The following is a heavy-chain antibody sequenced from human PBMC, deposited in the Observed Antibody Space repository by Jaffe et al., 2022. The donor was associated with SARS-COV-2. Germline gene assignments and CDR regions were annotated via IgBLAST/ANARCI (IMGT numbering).Heavy chain of an antibody. V-gene: IGHV4-39*01. Sequence: QLQLQESGPGLVKPSETLSLTCTVSGGSISSSSYYWGWIRQPPGKGLEWIGSIYYSGSTYYNPSLKSRVTISVDTSKNQFSLKLSSVTAADTAVYYCARVVPAAIAYYYGMDVWGQGTTVTVSS. CDR1: GGSISSSSYY. CDR2: IYYSGST. J-gene: IGHJ6*02. CDR3: ARVVPAAIAYYYGMDV. D-gene: IGHD2-2*01.